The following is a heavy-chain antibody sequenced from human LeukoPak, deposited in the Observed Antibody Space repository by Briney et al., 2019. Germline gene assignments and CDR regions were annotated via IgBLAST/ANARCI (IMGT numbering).Heavy chain of an antibody. CDR3: ARRDSSSSFDY. J-gene: IGHJ4*02. D-gene: IGHD6-13*01. CDR2: IYYSGST. Sequence: SETLSLTCTVSGGSISSSSYYWGWIRQPPGKGLGWIGSIYYSGSTYYNPSLKSRVTISVDTSKNQFSLKLSSVTAADTAVYYCARRDSSSSFDYWGQGTLVTVSS. CDR1: GGSISSSSYY. V-gene: IGHV4-39*01.